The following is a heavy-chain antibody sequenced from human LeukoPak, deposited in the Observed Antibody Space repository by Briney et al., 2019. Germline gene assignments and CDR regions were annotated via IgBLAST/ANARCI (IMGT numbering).Heavy chain of an antibody. CDR3: ARLRYDILTGCFDY. CDR1: GGSFRGYY. D-gene: IGHD3-9*01. CDR2: INHSGST. J-gene: IGHJ4*02. Sequence: SETLSLTCAVYGGSFRGYYWSWIRQPPGKGLEWIGEINHSGSTNYNPSLKSRVTISLDTSMKKFSLRLSSVTAADTAVYYCARLRYDILTGCFDYWGQGTLVTVSS. V-gene: IGHV4-34*01.